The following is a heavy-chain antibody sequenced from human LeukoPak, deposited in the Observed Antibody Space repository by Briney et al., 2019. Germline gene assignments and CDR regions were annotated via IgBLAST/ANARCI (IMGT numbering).Heavy chain of an antibody. Sequence: SETLSLTCTLSGGSISSDYWSWIRQPPGKGLEGIGYIYYTGSTHYNPSLKSRVTISLATSKNQFSLKLSSVTAADTAVYYCAQIRPSTYYDSSGSFDYWGQGTLVTVSS. CDR3: AQIRPSTYYDSSGSFDY. V-gene: IGHV4-59*08. CDR2: IYYTGST. CDR1: GGSISSDY. D-gene: IGHD3-22*01. J-gene: IGHJ4*02.